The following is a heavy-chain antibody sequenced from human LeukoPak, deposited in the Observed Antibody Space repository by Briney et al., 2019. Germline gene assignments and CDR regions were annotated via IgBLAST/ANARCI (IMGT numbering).Heavy chain of an antibody. D-gene: IGHD6-6*01. Sequence: ASLKVSCKASGYTFTGYYMHWVRQAPVQGLERRGRINPNSGGKNYAQKYQRRVTMTRDTSITTDYMQLSRLRSDDTVVYYCARLASSSSIWGQGTLVTVSS. CDR2: INPNSGGK. CDR1: GYTFTGYY. CDR3: ARLASSSSI. V-gene: IGHV1-2*05. J-gene: IGHJ4*02.